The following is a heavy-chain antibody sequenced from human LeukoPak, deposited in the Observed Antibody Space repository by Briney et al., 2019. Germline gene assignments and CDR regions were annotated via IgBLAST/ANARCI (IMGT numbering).Heavy chain of an antibody. D-gene: IGHD3-10*01. V-gene: IGHV1-18*01. CDR1: GYTFNNYG. J-gene: IGHJ4*02. CDR3: ARWFYYGSTTYYNFDY. CDR2: LSPYGNS. Sequence: GASVKVSCKASGYTFNNYGISWVRQAPGQGLEWMGWLSPYGNSDYAQRLQGRVTVTTDTSTSAAYMELRSLRSDDTAVYCCARWFYYGSTTYYNFDYWGQGTLVTVSS.